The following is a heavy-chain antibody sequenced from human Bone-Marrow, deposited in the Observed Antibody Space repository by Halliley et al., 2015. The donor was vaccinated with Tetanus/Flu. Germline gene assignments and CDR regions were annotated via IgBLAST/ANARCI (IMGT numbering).Heavy chain of an antibody. CDR1: GTYISTYF. CDR3: ATLGYTSGNSFDH. CDR2: IYNSRTT. V-gene: IGHV4-59*08. J-gene: IGHJ4*02. D-gene: IGHD2-15*01. Sequence: TLSLTCTISGTYISTYFWSWIRQPPGKGLEWIANIYNSRTTNYNPSLKSPVAISTDTSKNQFSLSLSSVSATDTAVYYCATLGYTSGNSFDHWGQGTPITVSS.